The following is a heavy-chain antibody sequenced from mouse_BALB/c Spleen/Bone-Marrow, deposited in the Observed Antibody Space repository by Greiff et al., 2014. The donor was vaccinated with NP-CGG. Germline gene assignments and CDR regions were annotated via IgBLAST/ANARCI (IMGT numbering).Heavy chain of an antibody. D-gene: IGHD3-1*01. CDR2: INSGSSTI. Sequence: EVQLVESGGGLVQPGGSRKLSCAASGFTFGSFGMHWVRQAPEKGLEWVAYINSGSSTIYYADTVKGRFTISRDNPKNTLFLQMTSLRSEDTAMYYCTRGGNRDDFDYWGQGTTLAVSS. V-gene: IGHV5-17*02. CDR3: TRGGNRDDFDY. CDR1: GFTFGSFG. J-gene: IGHJ2*01.